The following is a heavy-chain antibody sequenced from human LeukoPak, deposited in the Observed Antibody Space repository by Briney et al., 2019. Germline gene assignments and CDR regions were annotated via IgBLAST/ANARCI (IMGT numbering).Heavy chain of an antibody. D-gene: IGHD6-25*01. J-gene: IGHJ6*03. CDR3: ASSAATYYSYFYYYMGV. Sequence: SETLSLTCRVSGGSMNSGNYSWRWIRQHPGRGLERIGYIYSSGTTYYNPSLKSRVTISVDTSKNQFSLILSSVTAADTAVYYCASSAATYYSYFYYYMGVWGKGTTVTVSS. CDR1: GGSMNSGNYS. CDR2: IYSSGTT. V-gene: IGHV4-31*03.